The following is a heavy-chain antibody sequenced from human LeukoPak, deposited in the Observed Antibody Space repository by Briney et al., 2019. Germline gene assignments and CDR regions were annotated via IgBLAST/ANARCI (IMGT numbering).Heavy chain of an antibody. Sequence: PGGSLRLSCAASGFTFSSYAMSWVRQAPGKGLEWVSAISGSGGTTYYADSVKGRFTIPRDNSKNTLYLQMNSLRAEDTAVYYCAKAAYGSESYYDPFDYWGQGTLVTVSS. D-gene: IGHD3-10*01. CDR2: ISGSGGTT. CDR1: GFTFSSYA. V-gene: IGHV3-23*01. J-gene: IGHJ4*02. CDR3: AKAAYGSESYYDPFDY.